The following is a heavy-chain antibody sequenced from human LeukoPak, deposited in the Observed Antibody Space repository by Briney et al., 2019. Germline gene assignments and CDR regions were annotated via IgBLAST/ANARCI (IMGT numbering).Heavy chain of an antibody. D-gene: IGHD6-13*01. CDR2: IYPGDSDT. CDR3: ARDAPYSSSRGHYYYGMDV. J-gene: IGHJ6*02. V-gene: IGHV5-51*01. CDR1: GYSFTSYW. Sequence: GESLKISCKGSGYSFTSYWIGWVRQMPGKGLEWMGIIYPGDSDTRYSPSFQGQVTISADKSISTAYLQWSSLKASDTAMYYCARDAPYSSSRGHYYYGMDVWGQGTTVTVSS.